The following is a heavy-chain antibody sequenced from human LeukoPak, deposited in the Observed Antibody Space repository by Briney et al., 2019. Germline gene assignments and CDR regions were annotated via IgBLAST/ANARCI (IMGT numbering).Heavy chain of an antibody. CDR1: GGTFSSYA. Sequence: ASVKVSCKASGGTFSSYAISWVRQAPGQGLEWMGGIIPIFGTANYAQKFQGRVTITADESTSTAYMELSSLRSEDTAVYYCARDRTAAAGTEYWGQGTLVTVSS. CDR2: IIPIFGTA. V-gene: IGHV1-69*01. D-gene: IGHD6-13*01. CDR3: ARDRTAAAGTEY. J-gene: IGHJ4*02.